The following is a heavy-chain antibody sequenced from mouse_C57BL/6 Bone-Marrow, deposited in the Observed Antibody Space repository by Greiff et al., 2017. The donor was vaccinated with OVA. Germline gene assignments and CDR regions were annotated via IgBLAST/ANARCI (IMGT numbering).Heavy chain of an antibody. Sequence: LFNPLFSLKLSFSSSLFTFSIYAMSWVRQTPEKRLEWVAYISSGGDYIYYADTVKGRFTISRDNARNTLYLQMSSLKSEDTAMYYCTRLLDAMDYWGQGTSVTVSS. V-gene: IGHV5-9-1*02. J-gene: IGHJ4*01. D-gene: IGHD2-1*01. CDR3: TRLLDAMDY. CDR2: ISSGGDYI. CDR1: LFTFSIYA.